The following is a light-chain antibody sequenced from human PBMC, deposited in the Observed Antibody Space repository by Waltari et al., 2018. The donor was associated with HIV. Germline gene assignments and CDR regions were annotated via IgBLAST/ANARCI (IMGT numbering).Light chain of an antibody. CDR3: QQYYSVPYT. J-gene: IGKJ2*01. CDR1: RSILYSSNNKDY. Sequence: DIVMTQSPDSLPVSLGERATINCTSSRSILYSSNNKDYLAWYQQKPGQRPKLLIYWASTRGSGVPDRFSGSGSGTDFTLTITSLQAEDVAVYYCQQYYSVPYTFGQGTKLEIK. V-gene: IGKV4-1*01. CDR2: WAS.